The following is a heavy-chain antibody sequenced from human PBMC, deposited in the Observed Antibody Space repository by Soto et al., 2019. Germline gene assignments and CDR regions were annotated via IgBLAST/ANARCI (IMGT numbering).Heavy chain of an antibody. D-gene: IGHD3-3*01. Sequence: SSVKVSCKASGFTFTSSAVQWVRQARGQRLEWIGWIVVGSGNTNYAQKFQERVTITRDMSTSTAYMELSSLRSEDTAVYYCAAYSLTIFGVEETYGMDVWGQGTTVTVSS. CDR1: GFTFTSSA. CDR3: AAYSLTIFGVEETYGMDV. J-gene: IGHJ6*02. CDR2: IVVGSGNT. V-gene: IGHV1-58*01.